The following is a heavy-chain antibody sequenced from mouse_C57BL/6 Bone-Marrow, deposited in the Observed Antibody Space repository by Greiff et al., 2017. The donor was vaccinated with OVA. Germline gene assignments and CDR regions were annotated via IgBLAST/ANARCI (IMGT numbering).Heavy chain of an antibody. CDR2: IYPGNSDT. D-gene: IGHD2-4*01. V-gene: IGHV1-5*01. J-gene: IGHJ3*01. CDR3: TRSNYDYSWFAY. CDR1: GYTFTSYW. Sequence: EVKLVESGTVLARPGASVKMSCKTSGYTFTSYWMHWVKQRPGQGLEWIGAIYPGNSDTSYNQKFKGKAKLIAVTSASTAYMELSSLTNEDSAVYYCTRSNYDYSWFAYWGQGTLVTVSA.